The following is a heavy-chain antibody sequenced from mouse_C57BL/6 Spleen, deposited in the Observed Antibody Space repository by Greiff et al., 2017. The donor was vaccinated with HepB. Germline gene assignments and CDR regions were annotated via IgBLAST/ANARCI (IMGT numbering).Heavy chain of an antibody. Sequence: EVQVVESGGGLVKPGGSLKLSCAASGFTFSDYGMHWVRQAPEKGLEWVAYISSGSSTIYYADTVKGRFTISRDNAKNTLFLQMTSLRSEDTAMYYCAREGDGYPRGYFDYWGQGTTLTVSS. CDR3: AREGDGYPRGYFDY. D-gene: IGHD2-3*01. J-gene: IGHJ2*01. V-gene: IGHV5-17*01. CDR2: ISSGSSTI. CDR1: GFTFSDYG.